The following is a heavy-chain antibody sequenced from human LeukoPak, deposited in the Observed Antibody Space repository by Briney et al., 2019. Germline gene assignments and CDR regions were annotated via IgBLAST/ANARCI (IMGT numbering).Heavy chain of an antibody. J-gene: IGHJ3*02. CDR3: ARTSYYYDSSGHIDAFDI. V-gene: IGHV3-21*01. Sequence: NPGGSLRLSCAASGFTFSSYSMNWVRQAPGKGLEWVSSISSSSSYIYYAGSVKGRFTISRDNAKNSLYLQMNSLRAEDTAVYYCARTSYYYDSSGHIDAFDISGQGTMVTVSS. CDR2: ISSSSSYI. CDR1: GFTFSSYS. D-gene: IGHD3-22*01.